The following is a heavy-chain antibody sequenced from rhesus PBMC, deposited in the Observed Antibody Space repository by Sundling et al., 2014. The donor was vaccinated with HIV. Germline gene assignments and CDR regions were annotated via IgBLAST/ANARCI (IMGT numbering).Heavy chain of an antibody. V-gene: IGHV4-93*01. J-gene: IGHJ4*01. CDR1: GGSVSSGYW. CDR2: IYGNGAGT. CDR3: ARDQAGLDY. Sequence: QVQLQESGPAVVKSSETLSLTCAVSGGSVSSGYWWSWIRQSPGKGLEWIGGIYGNGAGTYYNPSLKSRVAISKDTSKNQLSLKLSSVTAADTAVYYCARDQAGLDYWGRESWSPSPQ.